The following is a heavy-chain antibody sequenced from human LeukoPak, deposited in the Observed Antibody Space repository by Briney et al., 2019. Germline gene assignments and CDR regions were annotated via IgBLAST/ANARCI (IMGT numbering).Heavy chain of an antibody. CDR3: ARVSYAGWPYFDY. CDR1: GGSISSFY. CDR2: IYYSGST. Sequence: PSKTLSLTCSVSGGSISSFYWSWIRQPPGKGLEWIGYIYYSGSTNYNPSLKSRVTISVDTSKNQFSLKLSSVTAADTAVYYCARVSYAGWPYFDYWGQGTLVTVSS. D-gene: IGHD3-16*01. V-gene: IGHV4-59*01. J-gene: IGHJ4*02.